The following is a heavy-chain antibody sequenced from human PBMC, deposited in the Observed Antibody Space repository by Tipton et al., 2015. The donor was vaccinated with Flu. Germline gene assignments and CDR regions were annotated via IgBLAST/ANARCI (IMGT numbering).Heavy chain of an antibody. Sequence: QSGAEVKKPGASVKVSCKASGYTFTSYGISWVRQAPGQGLEWMGWISAYNGNTNYAQKLQGRVTMTTDTSTSTAYVELRSLRSEDTAVYYCARGRDIVVVVAADSWFDPWGQGTLVTVSS. CDR2: ISAYNGNT. D-gene: IGHD2-15*01. J-gene: IGHJ5*02. CDR1: GYTFTSYG. CDR3: ARGRDIVVVVAADSWFDP. V-gene: IGHV1-18*04.